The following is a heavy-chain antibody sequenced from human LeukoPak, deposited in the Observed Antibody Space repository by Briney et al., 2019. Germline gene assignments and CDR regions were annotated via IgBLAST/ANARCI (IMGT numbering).Heavy chain of an antibody. CDR3: AIGRYYQSSGYCGFDY. Sequence: GGSLRLSCAASGFTFSDNWMHWVRQAPGKGLVWVSRISPDGSDTVYADSVKGRFTVSRDNRKNTLYLQMNGLRAEDTAIYYCAIGRYYQSSGYCGFDYWGLGTLVTVSA. CDR2: ISPDGSDT. J-gene: IGHJ4*02. CDR1: GFTFSDNW. V-gene: IGHV3-74*01. D-gene: IGHD3-22*01.